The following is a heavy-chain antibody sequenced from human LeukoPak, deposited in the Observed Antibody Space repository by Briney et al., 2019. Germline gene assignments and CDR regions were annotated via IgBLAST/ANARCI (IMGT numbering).Heavy chain of an antibody. Sequence: RASVKVSCKASGYTFTGYYMHWVRQAPGQGLEWMGRISAYDGNTDYAQNLQGRVTMTTDTSTSTAYMELRSLRSDDTAVYYCARDRLDIVTTIIFDYWGQGTLVTVSS. V-gene: IGHV1-18*04. D-gene: IGHD5-12*01. J-gene: IGHJ4*02. CDR2: ISAYDGNT. CDR3: ARDRLDIVTTIIFDY. CDR1: GYTFTGYY.